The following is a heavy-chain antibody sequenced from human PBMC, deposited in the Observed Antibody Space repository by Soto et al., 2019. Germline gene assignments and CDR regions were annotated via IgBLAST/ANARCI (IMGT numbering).Heavy chain of an antibody. CDR3: ARERYCGGDCPKWGYYYGMDV. Sequence: GGSLRLSCAASGFTFSSYAMHWVRQAPGKGLEWVAVISYDGSNKYYADSVKGRFTISRDNSKNTLYLQMNSLRAEDTAVYYCARERYCGGDCPKWGYYYGMDVSGQGTTVTVYS. V-gene: IGHV3-30-3*01. J-gene: IGHJ6*02. D-gene: IGHD2-21*02. CDR2: ISYDGSNK. CDR1: GFTFSSYA.